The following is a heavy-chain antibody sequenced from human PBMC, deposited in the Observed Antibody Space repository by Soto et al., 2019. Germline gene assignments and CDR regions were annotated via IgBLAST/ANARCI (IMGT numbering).Heavy chain of an antibody. J-gene: IGHJ4*02. V-gene: IGHV3-33*01. Sequence: QVQLVESGGGVVQPGRSLRLSCAASGFTFSSYGMQWVRRAPGKGLEWVAVIWQDGSNQYYADSVKGRFTISRDNSNNILYLQLNSLRAEDTAVYYCARERGQIDYWGQGIQVTVSS. CDR2: IWQDGSNQ. CDR3: ARERGQIDY. CDR1: GFTFSSYG.